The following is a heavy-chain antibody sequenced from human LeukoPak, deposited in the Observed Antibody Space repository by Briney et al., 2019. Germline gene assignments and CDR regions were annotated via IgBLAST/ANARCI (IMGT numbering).Heavy chain of an antibody. V-gene: IGHV4-34*01. CDR3: ARDPVPYYYGSGTPS. J-gene: IGHJ5*02. CDR2: INHSGST. CDR1: GGSFSGYY. Sequence: PSETLSLTCAVYGGSFSGYYWSWIRQPPGKGLEWIGEINHSGSTNYNPSLKSRVTISVDTSKNQFSLKLSSVTAADTAVYYCARDPVPYYYGSGTPSWGQGTLVTVSS. D-gene: IGHD3-10*01.